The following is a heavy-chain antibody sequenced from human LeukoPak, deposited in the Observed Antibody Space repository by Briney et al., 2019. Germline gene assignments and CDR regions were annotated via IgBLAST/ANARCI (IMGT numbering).Heavy chain of an antibody. CDR1: GGTFSSYA. CDR3: AREWGYDFWSGYYTNAFDI. J-gene: IGHJ3*02. Sequence: SVKVSCKASGGTFSSYAISWVRQAPGQGLEWMGGVIPIFGTANYAQKFQGRVTITADKSTSTAYMELSSLRSEDTAVYYCAREWGYDFWSGYYTNAFDIWGQGTMVTVSS. V-gene: IGHV1-69*06. D-gene: IGHD3-3*01. CDR2: VIPIFGTA.